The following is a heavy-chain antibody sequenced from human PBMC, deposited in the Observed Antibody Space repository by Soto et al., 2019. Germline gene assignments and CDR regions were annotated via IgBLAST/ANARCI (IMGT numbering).Heavy chain of an antibody. Sequence: ASVKVSCKASGYSFTSNDINWVRQATGQGLEWMGWMNPNSDNTGYAQKFQGRLTMTRSTSTNTAYMELNSLTSEDTAVYFCARGRIVGDSAYEPQEGLDCWRQATPVTVSS. CDR1: GYSFTSND. D-gene: IGHD5-12*01. J-gene: IGHJ4*02. V-gene: IGHV1-8*01. CDR2: MNPNSDNT. CDR3: ARGRIVGDSAYEPQEGLDC.